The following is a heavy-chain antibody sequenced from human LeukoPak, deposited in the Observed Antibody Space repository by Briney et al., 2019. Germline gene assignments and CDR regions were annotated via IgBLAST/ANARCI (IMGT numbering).Heavy chain of an antibody. D-gene: IGHD6-19*01. J-gene: IGHJ4*02. V-gene: IGHV3-33*06. CDR3: AKDGASGWSYYFDY. CDR2: IWYDGSKT. CDR1: GFTFSSYG. Sequence: PGGSLRLSCAAPGFTFSSYGMHWVRQAPGKGLEWVAVIWYDGSKTYYADSVKGRFTISRDNSKNTLYLQMNSLRAEDTAVYYCAKDGASGWSYYFDYRGQGTLVTVSS.